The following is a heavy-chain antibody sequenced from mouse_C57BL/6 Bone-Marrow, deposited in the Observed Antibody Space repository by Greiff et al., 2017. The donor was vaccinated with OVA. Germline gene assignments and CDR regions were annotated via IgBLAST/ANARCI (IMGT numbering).Heavy chain of an antibody. V-gene: IGHV14-4*01. CDR1: GFNIKDDY. Sequence: EVKLQESGAELVRPGASVKLSCTASGFNIKDDYMHWVKQRPEQGLEWIGWIDPENGDTEYASKFQGKATITADTSSNTAYLQLSSLTSEDTAVYYCTTPTGTWGFDYWGQGTTLTVSS. CDR3: TTPTGTWGFDY. D-gene: IGHD4-1*01. CDR2: IDPENGDT. J-gene: IGHJ2*01.